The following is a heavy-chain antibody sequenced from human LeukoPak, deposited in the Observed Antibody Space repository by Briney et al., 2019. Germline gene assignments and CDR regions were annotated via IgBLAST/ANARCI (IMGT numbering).Heavy chain of an antibody. J-gene: IGHJ3*02. CDR1: GGSISSGGYS. Sequence: SQTLSLTCAVSGGSISSGGYSWSWIRQPPGKGLEWIGYIYHSGSTNYNPSLKSRVTISVDTSKNQFSLKLSSVTAADTAVYYCAREGRGVATDAFDIWGQGTMVTVSS. V-gene: IGHV4-30-2*01. CDR3: AREGRGVATDAFDI. CDR2: IYHSGST. D-gene: IGHD2-8*01.